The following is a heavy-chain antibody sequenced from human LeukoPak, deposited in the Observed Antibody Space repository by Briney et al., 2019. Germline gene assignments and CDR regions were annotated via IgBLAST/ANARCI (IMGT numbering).Heavy chain of an antibody. CDR1: GGSISSSSYY. V-gene: IGHV4-39*07. CDR3: ARVTSGSYVWFDP. J-gene: IGHJ5*02. D-gene: IGHD1-26*01. Sequence: SETLSLTCTVSGGSISSSSYYWGWIRQPPGKGLEWIGSIYYSGSTYYNPSLKSRVTISVDTSKNQFSLRLSSVTAADTAVYYCARVTSGSYVWFDPWGQGTLVTVSS. CDR2: IYYSGST.